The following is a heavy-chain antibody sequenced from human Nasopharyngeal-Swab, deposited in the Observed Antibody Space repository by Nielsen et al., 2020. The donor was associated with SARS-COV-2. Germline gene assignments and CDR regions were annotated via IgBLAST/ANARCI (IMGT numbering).Heavy chain of an antibody. D-gene: IGHD3-22*01. J-gene: IGHJ5*02. CDR1: GYTFTNYA. CDR2: VNTTTGTP. V-gene: IGHV7-4-1*02. Sequence: ASVKVSCKSSGYTFTNYAMNWARQAPGQGLEWMGLVNTTTGTPTYAQGFTGRLVFSLDTSVSTAYLEISNLKPEDTAVYFCVRDVMSSSMINWFDPWGQGTLVTVSS. CDR3: VRDVMSSSMINWFDP.